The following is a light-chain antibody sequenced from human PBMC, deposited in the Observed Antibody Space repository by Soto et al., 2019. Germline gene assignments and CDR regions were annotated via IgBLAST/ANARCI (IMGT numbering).Light chain of an antibody. CDR3: QQRSNWPPLT. Sequence: EIVLTQSPATLSLSPGERATLSCRASQSVSSYLAWYQQNPGQAPSLLIYDASNRATGIPTRFSGSGSGTDFTLTISSLEPEDFAVYYCQQRSNWPPLTFGGGTKVEIK. CDR2: DAS. CDR1: QSVSSY. J-gene: IGKJ4*01. V-gene: IGKV3-11*01.